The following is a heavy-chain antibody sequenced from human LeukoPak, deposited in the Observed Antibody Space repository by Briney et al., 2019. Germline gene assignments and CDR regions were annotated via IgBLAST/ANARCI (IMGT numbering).Heavy chain of an antibody. V-gene: IGHV1-18*01. CDR3: ARGMTTVTTYYYYGMDV. CDR1: GYTFTSYG. J-gene: IGHJ6*02. Sequence: GASVKVSCKASGYTFTSYGISWVRQAPGQGLEWMGWISAYNGNTNYAQKFQGRVTITADKSTSTAYMELSSLRSEDTAVYYCARGMTTVTTYYYYGMDVWGQGTTATVSS. D-gene: IGHD4-17*01. CDR2: ISAYNGNT.